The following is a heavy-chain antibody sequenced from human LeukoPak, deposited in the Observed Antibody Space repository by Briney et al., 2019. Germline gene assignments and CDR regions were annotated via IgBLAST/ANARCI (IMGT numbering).Heavy chain of an antibody. CDR2: IWYDGSNK. V-gene: IGHV3-33*08. CDR1: GFTFSSYG. D-gene: IGHD3-10*01. Sequence: GGSLRLSCAASGFTFSSYGMHWVRPAPGKGLEWVAVIWYDGSNKYYAVSVKGRFTIARDNSKNTLYLQRNSLRAEDTAVYYCARRGRGYGSGSYSFDYWGQGTLVTVSS. CDR3: ARRGRGYGSGSYSFDY. J-gene: IGHJ4*02.